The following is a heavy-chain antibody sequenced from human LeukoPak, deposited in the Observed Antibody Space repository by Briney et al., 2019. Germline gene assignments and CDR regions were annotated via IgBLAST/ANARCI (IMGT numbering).Heavy chain of an antibody. V-gene: IGHV3-23*01. CDR2: ISGSGGST. D-gene: IGHD3-22*01. Sequence: GGSLRLSCAASGFTFSSYAMSWVRQAPGKGLEWVSAISGSGGSTYYADSVKGRFTISRDNSKNTLYLQMNSLRAEDTAVYYCAKDQVGTYYYDSSGLYYFDYWGQGTLVTVSS. CDR3: AKDQVGTYYYDSSGLYYFDY. CDR1: GFTFSSYA. J-gene: IGHJ4*02.